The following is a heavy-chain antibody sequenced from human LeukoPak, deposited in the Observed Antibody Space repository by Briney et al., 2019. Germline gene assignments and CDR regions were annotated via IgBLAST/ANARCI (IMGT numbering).Heavy chain of an antibody. V-gene: IGHV3-30-3*01. D-gene: IGHD3-16*02. J-gene: IGHJ4*02. Sequence: GGSLRLSCAASGFTFSSYAMHWVRQAPGKGLEWVAVISDDGGIKLYTDSVKGRFSISRDNSKDTMSLEMNSLRAEDTAVYYCARDPYRGAPGYLDYWGQGTLVTVSS. CDR3: ARDPYRGAPGYLDY. CDR1: GFTFSSYA. CDR2: ISDDGGIK.